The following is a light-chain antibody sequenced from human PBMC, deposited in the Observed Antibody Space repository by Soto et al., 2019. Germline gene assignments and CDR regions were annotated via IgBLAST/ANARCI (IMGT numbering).Light chain of an antibody. V-gene: IGLV2-23*02. CDR1: SSDIGSYSI. Sequence: QSALTQPASVSGSPGQSITISCTGTSSDIGSYSIVSWFQQHRGKAPKLMISEVSKRPSGVSNRFSGSKSGYTASLTISGLQAEDEADYYCCSYAGSNTLVFGTGTKLTVL. CDR2: EVS. CDR3: CSYAGSNTLV. J-gene: IGLJ1*01.